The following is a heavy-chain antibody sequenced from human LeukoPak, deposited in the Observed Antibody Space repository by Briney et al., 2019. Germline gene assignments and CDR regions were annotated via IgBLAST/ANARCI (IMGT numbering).Heavy chain of an antibody. CDR2: ISHSAGT. Sequence: SETLSLTCTVSGYSISNGYYWGWIRQPPGQGLEYIGSISHSAGTYYNPPLKSRVSFSADTSKNQFSLKLRSVTAADTAVYYCARGRYYFDYWGQGTLVTVSS. V-gene: IGHV4-38-2*02. CDR3: ARGRYYFDY. CDR1: GYSISNGYY. D-gene: IGHD3-9*01. J-gene: IGHJ4*02.